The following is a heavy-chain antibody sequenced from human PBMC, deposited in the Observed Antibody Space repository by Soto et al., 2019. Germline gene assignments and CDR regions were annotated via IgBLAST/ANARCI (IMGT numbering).Heavy chain of an antibody. Sequence: QVTLKESGPTLVKPTQTLTLTCTVSGLSLRTTGVGVGWVRQPPGKALEWLALLYWDDDKSYSPSLRSRLTIAKNISEKQVVLTMTNMDTVDTATYYCVQSRCGGDCLEIYSSHAYNGLDVWGQGTTVTVSS. CDR1: GLSLRTTGVG. V-gene: IGHV2-5*02. D-gene: IGHD2-21*02. CDR2: LYWDDDK. CDR3: VQSRCGGDCLEIYSSHAYNGLDV. J-gene: IGHJ6*02.